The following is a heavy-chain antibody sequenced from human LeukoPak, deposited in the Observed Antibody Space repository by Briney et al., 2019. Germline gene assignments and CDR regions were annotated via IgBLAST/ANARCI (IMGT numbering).Heavy chain of an antibody. CDR3: ARDQQPFYDSSGYNWFDP. J-gene: IGHJ5*02. Sequence: GGSLRLSCAASGFTFSSYGMHWVRQAPGKGLEGVAVIWYGGSNKYYADSVKGRFTISRDNSKNTLYLQMNSLRAEDTAVYYCARDQQPFYDSSGYNWFDPWGQGTLVTVSS. CDR1: GFTFSSYG. D-gene: IGHD3-22*01. V-gene: IGHV3-33*01. CDR2: IWYGGSNK.